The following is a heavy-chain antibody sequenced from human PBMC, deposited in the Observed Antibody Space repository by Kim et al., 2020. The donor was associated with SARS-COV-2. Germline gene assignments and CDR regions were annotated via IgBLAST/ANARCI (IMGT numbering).Heavy chain of an antibody. V-gene: IGHV4-59*08. CDR1: GGSISSDY. CDR2: IYYSGST. D-gene: IGHD2-2*01. J-gene: IGHJ6*01. CDR3: SRLPSPSTDDYGMDV. Sequence: SETLSLTCTVSGGSISSDYWSWIRQPPGKGLEWVWYIYYSGSTNYNPTLKSRVTISVYTSKNQFSLTLSSVTAADTAVDDCSRLPSPSTDDYGMDVW.